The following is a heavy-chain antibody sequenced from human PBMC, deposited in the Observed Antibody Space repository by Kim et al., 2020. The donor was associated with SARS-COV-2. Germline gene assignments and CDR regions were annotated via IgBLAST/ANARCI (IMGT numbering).Heavy chain of an antibody. J-gene: IGHJ4*02. CDR1: GFTFSSNA. V-gene: IGHV3-23*03. CDR2: TYGGDTT. Sequence: GGSLRLSCAASGFTFSSNAVSWARQAPGKGPEWVSVTYGGDTTYYADSVKGRFTISRDNSKNTLYLQMNRLSAADTAVSYCVKDVDYWGQGTLVTVSS. CDR3: VKDVDY.